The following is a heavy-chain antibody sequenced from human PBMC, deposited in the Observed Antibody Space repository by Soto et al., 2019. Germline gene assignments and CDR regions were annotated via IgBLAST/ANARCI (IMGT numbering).Heavy chain of an antibody. Sequence: SETLSLTCAVYGGSFSGYYWSWIRQPPGKGLEWIGEINHSGSTNYNPSLKSRVTISVDTSKNQFSLKLSSVTAADTAVYYCARSGRDTYYYYYGMDVWGQGTTVT. V-gene: IGHV4-34*01. CDR3: ARSGRDTYYYYYGMDV. CDR1: GGSFSGYY. CDR2: INHSGST. D-gene: IGHD3-10*01. J-gene: IGHJ6*02.